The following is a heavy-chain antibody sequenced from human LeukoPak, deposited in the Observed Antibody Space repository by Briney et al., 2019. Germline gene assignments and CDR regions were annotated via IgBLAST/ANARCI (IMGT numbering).Heavy chain of an antibody. Sequence: GGSLRLSCAASGFTFSSYGMHWVRQAPGKGLEWVAVISYDGSNKYYADSVKGRFTISRDNSKNTLYLQMNSLRAEDMAVYYCAKGSNPDDSSGYLEDYWGQGTLVTVSS. J-gene: IGHJ4*02. CDR2: ISYDGSNK. CDR1: GFTFSSYG. D-gene: IGHD3-22*01. CDR3: AKGSNPDDSSGYLEDY. V-gene: IGHV3-30*18.